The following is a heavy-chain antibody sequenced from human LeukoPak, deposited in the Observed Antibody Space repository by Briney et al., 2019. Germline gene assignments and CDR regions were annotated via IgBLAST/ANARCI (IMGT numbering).Heavy chain of an antibody. Sequence: GRSLRLSCAASGFTFRTYAMSWVRQAPGKGLEWVSGISDSGDGTYYAESVKGRFTISRDNSKNTLYLQMNSLRAEDTAVYYCAKGLGYCSGGSCYSPLYYYMDVWGKGTTVTVSS. CDR3: AKGLGYCSGGSCYSPLYYYMDV. D-gene: IGHD2-15*01. CDR2: ISDSGDGT. J-gene: IGHJ6*03. CDR1: GFTFRTYA. V-gene: IGHV3-23*01.